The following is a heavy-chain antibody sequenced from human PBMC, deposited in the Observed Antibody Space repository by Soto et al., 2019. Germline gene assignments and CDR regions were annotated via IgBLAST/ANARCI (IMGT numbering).Heavy chain of an antibody. CDR3: VRSGTARLLRHSWFDT. J-gene: IGHJ5*02. Sequence: EVQLVESGGGLVKPGGSLRLSCAASGFTFNTYDMNWVRQAPGKGLEWVSSITTSSAYIYYADSLNGRITISRDNAKNSLFLQMNSLRAEDTAVYYCVRSGTARLLRHSWFDTWGQGPLVTVSS. V-gene: IGHV3-21*01. D-gene: IGHD2-21*01. CDR2: ITTSSAYI. CDR1: GFTFNTYD.